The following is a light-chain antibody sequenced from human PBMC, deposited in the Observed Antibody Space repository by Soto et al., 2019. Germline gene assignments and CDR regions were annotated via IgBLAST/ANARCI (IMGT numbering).Light chain of an antibody. CDR1: SSDVGGYNY. Sequence: QYALTQPRSVSGSPGQSVTISCTGTSSDVGGYNYVSWYQQHPGKAPKLMIFDVSKRPSGVPDRFSGSKSGNTASLTISGLQAEDEADYYCYSYAGSTRVFGGGTKVTVL. CDR3: YSYAGSTRV. CDR2: DVS. V-gene: IGLV2-11*01. J-gene: IGLJ2*01.